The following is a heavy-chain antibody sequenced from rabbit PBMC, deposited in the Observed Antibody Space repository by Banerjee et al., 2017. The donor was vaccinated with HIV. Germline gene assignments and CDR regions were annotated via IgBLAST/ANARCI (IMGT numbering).Heavy chain of an antibody. CDR3: ARTYYSGVYGGYRPNL. V-gene: IGHV1S40*01. CDR1: GFSFSSSYW. J-gene: IGHJ4*01. CDR2: IYAGSSGST. D-gene: IGHD6-1*01. Sequence: QSLEESGGDLVKPGASLTLTCTASGFSFSSSYWICWVRQAPGKGLEWIACIYAGSSGSTYYASWAKGRFTISKTSSTTVTLQMTSLTAADTATYFCARTYYSGVYGGYRPNLWGQGTLVTVS.